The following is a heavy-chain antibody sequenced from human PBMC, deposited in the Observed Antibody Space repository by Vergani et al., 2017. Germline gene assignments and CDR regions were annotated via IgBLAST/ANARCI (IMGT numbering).Heavy chain of an antibody. J-gene: IGHJ6*03. CDR3: ARDKSKRAPAVMGTYYYYMDV. D-gene: IGHD3-16*01. Sequence: QVQLVESGGGVVQPGTSLRLSCEASGCKFSQFGMHWVRQGPGKGLEWVAGIWHDGSNEKYVDSVQGRFTISRDNSKNTLYLEMESLRVEDTAVYFCARDKSKRAPAVMGTYYYYMDVWGKGTKVTVSS. CDR2: IWHDGSNE. CDR1: GCKFSQFG. V-gene: IGHV3-33*01.